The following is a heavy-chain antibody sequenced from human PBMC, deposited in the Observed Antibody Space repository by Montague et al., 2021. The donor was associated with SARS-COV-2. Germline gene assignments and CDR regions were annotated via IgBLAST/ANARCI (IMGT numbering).Heavy chain of an antibody. CDR2: IDWDDDK. Sequence: PALVKPTQALTLTCTFSGFSLSTSGMCVSWIRQPPGKALEWLARIDWDDDKHYSTSLKTRLTISKDTSKNQVVLTMTNMDPVDTATYYCARSSVVRGVSLDYWGQGTLVTASS. D-gene: IGHD3-10*01. J-gene: IGHJ4*02. V-gene: IGHV2-70*11. CDR1: GFSLSTSGMC. CDR3: ARSSVVRGVSLDY.